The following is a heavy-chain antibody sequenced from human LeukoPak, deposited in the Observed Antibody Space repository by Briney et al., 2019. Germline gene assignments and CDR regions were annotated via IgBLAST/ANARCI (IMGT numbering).Heavy chain of an antibody. CDR2: ISAYNGNT. V-gene: IGHV1-18*01. Sequence: GASVKVSCKASGYTFTSYGISWVRQAPGQGLEWMGWISAYNGNTNYAQKLQGRVTMTTDTSTSTAYMELRSLRSDDTAVYYCARDLLVTMVRGATPDYWGQGTLVTVSS. D-gene: IGHD3-10*01. J-gene: IGHJ4*02. CDR3: ARDLLVTMVRGATPDY. CDR1: GYTFTSYG.